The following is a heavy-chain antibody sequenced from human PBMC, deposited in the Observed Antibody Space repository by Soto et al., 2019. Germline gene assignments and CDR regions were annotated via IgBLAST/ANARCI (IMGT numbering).Heavy chain of an antibody. CDR3: AKDRGYSQEFVLHY. J-gene: IGHJ4*02. V-gene: IGHV3-23*01. CDR1: GFTFSSYA. Sequence: EVQLLESGGGLAQPGGSLRLSCAASGFTFSSYAMAWVRQAPGKGLEWVSGISASGASTYYADSVKGRFTISRDESKNTLFLRIYSLRAEDTALYYCAKDRGYSQEFVLHYWGQGTLVTVSS. CDR2: ISASGAST. D-gene: IGHD5-18*01.